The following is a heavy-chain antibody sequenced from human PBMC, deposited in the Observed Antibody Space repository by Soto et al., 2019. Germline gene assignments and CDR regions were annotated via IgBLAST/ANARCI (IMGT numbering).Heavy chain of an antibody. V-gene: IGHV1-18*01. Sequence: QVQVVQSGDEVKKPGASVKVSCKASGYTFTNYGFSWVRQAPGQGLEWMGWISGYNGNTKYAEKFQGRVTMTTDTSXGPAHMELRSLRSDDTAVYYCAREGQAPYYYYGMDVWGQGTAVTVSS. CDR2: ISGYNGNT. CDR3: AREGQAPYYYYGMDV. J-gene: IGHJ6*02. CDR1: GYTFTNYG.